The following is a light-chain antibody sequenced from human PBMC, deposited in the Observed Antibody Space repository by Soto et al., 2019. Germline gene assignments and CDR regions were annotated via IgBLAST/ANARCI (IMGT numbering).Light chain of an antibody. CDR2: GAS. CDR3: QQYGSSPPIT. CDR1: QSVSSSY. J-gene: IGKJ5*01. Sequence: EIVFTRCPGTLSLSPGERATLSCSASQSVSSSYLAWYQQKPGQAPRLLIYGASSRATGIPDRFSGSGSGTDFTLTISRLEPEDFAVYYCQQYGSSPPITFGQGTRLEIK. V-gene: IGKV3-20*01.